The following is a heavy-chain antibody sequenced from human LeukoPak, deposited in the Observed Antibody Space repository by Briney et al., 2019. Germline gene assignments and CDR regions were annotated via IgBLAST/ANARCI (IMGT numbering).Heavy chain of an antibody. CDR2: IIPIFGTA. CDR1: GGTFISYA. D-gene: IGHD2-2*01. CDR3: ASRLYCSNTRCRNFPFAY. Sequence: SVKVSCKASGGTFISYAINWVRQAPGQGLEWMGGIIPIFGTANYAQRFQDRVTITADESTSTAYMELSSLRSEDTAIYYCASRLYCSNTRCRNFPFAYWGQGTLVTVSS. V-gene: IGHV1-69*13. J-gene: IGHJ4*02.